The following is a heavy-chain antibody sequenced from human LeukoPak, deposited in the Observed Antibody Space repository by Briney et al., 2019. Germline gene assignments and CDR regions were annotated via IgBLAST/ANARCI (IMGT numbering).Heavy chain of an antibody. CDR2: IIIIGATL. J-gene: IGHJ4*01. CDR1: GFTFSSYE. V-gene: IGHV3-48*03. D-gene: IGHD4-17*01. CDR3: ARLLNGDYYRLDN. Sequence: GGSLRLSCAALGFTFSSYEMNWVGQAPGKGWGGVSSIIIIGATLYYAHPLKGRFTISTDSAKNSLYLQMTSLRPETTAVYYFARLLNGDYYRLDNWGHGTLVTVSS.